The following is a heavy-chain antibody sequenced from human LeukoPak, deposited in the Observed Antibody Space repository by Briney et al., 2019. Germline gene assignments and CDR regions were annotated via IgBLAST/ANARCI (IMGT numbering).Heavy chain of an antibody. CDR2: ISAYNGNT. J-gene: IGHJ4*02. Sequence: ASVKVSCKASGYTFTSYGISWVRQAPGQGLEWMGWISAYNGNTNYAQKFQGRVTMTRDTSISTAYMELSRLRSDDTAVYYCARDSRYSSGWHFDYWGQGTLVTVSS. CDR3: ARDSRYSSGWHFDY. CDR1: GYTFTSYG. V-gene: IGHV1-18*01. D-gene: IGHD6-19*01.